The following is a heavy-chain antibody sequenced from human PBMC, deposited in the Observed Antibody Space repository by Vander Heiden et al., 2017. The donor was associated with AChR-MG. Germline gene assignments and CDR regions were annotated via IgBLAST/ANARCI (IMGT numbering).Heavy chain of an antibody. CDR2: ISDDGSNK. CDR1: GFTFSPYG. CDR3: AKDNWNGRAPEFINY. Sequence: QVQLVESGGGVVQPGRSLRLSCAASGFTFSPYGMHWVRQAPGKGLEWVAVISDDGSNKYYVDSVKGRFTISRDNFKNTLYLEMNSLRAEDTAVYYCAKDNWNGRAPEFINYWGQGILVTVSS. V-gene: IGHV3-30*18. D-gene: IGHD1-20*01. J-gene: IGHJ4*02.